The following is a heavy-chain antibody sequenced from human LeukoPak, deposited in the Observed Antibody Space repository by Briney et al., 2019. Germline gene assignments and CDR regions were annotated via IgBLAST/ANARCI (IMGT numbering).Heavy chain of an antibody. D-gene: IGHD3-22*01. J-gene: IGHJ3*01. Sequence: PGGSLRLSCAASGFTVSDNYMNWVRQAPGKGLEWGSVIYSGGSTYYVDSVKGRFNISRDNSKNTLYLQMNSLRGEDTAVYYCARDYSRRDALDLWGQGTMVTVSS. V-gene: IGHV3-53*01. CDR3: ARDYSRRDALDL. CDR1: GFTVSDNY. CDR2: IYSGGST.